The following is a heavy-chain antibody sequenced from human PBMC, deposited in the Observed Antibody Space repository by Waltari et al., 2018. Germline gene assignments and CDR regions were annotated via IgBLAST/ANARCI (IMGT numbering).Heavy chain of an antibody. D-gene: IGHD4-17*01. CDR3: ARGFYGFDY. V-gene: IGHV4-39*07. CDR1: GGSISSSSYS. J-gene: IGHJ4*02. Sequence: QLQLQESGPGLVKPSETLSLTCTVSGGSISSSSYSWGWIRQPPGEGLEWIGRIYYSGSTYYKPSLKSRVTISVDTSKNQFSLKLSSVTAADTAVYYCARGFYGFDYWGQGTLVTVSS. CDR2: IYYSGST.